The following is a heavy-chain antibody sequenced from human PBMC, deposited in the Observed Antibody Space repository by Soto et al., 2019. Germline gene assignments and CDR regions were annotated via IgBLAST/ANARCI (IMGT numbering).Heavy chain of an antibody. CDR2: IYYSGST. J-gene: IGHJ4*02. V-gene: IGHV4-39*01. CDR3: ASRYYYDSSGYYYAEYYFDY. CDR1: GGSISRSSYY. D-gene: IGHD3-22*01. Sequence: PSDTLSLTCTVSGGSISRSSYYWGWIRQPPGKGLEWIGSIYYSGSTYYNPSLKSRVTISVDTSKNQFSLKLSSVTAADTAVYYCASRYYYDSSGYYYAEYYFDYWGQGTLVTVS.